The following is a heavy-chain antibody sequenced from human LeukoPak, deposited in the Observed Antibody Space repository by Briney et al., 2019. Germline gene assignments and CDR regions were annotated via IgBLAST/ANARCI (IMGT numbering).Heavy chain of an antibody. J-gene: IGHJ6*03. CDR1: GGSISSYY. Sequence: SETLSLTCTVSGGSISSYYWSWVRQPAGKGLEWIGRIYTSGSTNYYPSLKTRFTMSVDTSKNQFSLKLSSVTAADTAVYYCARGIGYSYGYSYYYYMDVWGKGTTVTVSS. CDR3: ARGIGYSYGYSYYYYMDV. V-gene: IGHV4-4*07. D-gene: IGHD5-18*01. CDR2: IYTSGST.